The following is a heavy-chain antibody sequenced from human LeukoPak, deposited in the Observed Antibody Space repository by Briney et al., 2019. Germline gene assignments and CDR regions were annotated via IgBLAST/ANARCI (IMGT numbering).Heavy chain of an antibody. J-gene: IGHJ3*02. CDR1: GGSISRSSYY. Sequence: PSETLSLTCTVSGGSISRSSYYWGWIRQPPGKGLEWIGSIYYSGSTYYNPSLKSRVTISVDTSKNQFSLKLSSVTAADTAVYYCSQKDDAFDIWGQGTMVTVSS. V-gene: IGHV4-39*01. CDR3: SQKDDAFDI. CDR2: IYYSGST.